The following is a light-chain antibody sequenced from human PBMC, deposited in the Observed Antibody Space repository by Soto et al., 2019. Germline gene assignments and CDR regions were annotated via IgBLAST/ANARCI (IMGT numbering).Light chain of an antibody. V-gene: IGKV1-39*01. CDR1: QSISIY. CDR3: HQSHSTPYT. CDR2: AAS. Sequence: DLQMTQSPSSLSASVGDRVTITCRASQSISIYLNWYQQKPGKAPKLLIYAASSLRSGVPSRFSGSGSGTDFTLTISSLQPEDFATYYCHQSHSTPYTFGQGTKLEIK. J-gene: IGKJ2*01.